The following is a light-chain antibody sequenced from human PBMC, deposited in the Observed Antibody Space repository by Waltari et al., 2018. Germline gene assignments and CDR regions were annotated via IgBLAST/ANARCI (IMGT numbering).Light chain of an antibody. CDR1: QSVSSIS. V-gene: IGKV3-20*01. CDR3: QQYDGIVVT. Sequence: DIVLTQSPGPLSLSPGERATLSLRASQSVSSISLNWYQQKLGQAPRLLFYGTSCRATGIPDMCSGSGSGADFTLCISRLEPEDCAVYYCQQYDGIVVTFGGGTKVEI. CDR2: GTS. J-gene: IGKJ4*01.